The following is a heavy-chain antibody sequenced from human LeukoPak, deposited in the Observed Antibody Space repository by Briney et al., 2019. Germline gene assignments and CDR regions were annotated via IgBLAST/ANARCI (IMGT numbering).Heavy chain of an antibody. D-gene: IGHD5-12*01. V-gene: IGHV4-38-2*02. CDR2: IYHSGST. CDR1: GYSISSGYY. J-gene: IGHJ4*02. CDR3: ARGYSGYDLGIDY. Sequence: SETLSLTCTVSGYSISSGYYWGWIRQPPGKGLEWIGSIYHSGSTYYNPSLKSRVTISVDTSKNQFSLKLSSVTAADTAVYYCARGYSGYDLGIDYWGQGTLVTVSS.